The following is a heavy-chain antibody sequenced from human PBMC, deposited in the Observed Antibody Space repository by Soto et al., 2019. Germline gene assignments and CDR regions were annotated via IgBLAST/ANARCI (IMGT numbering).Heavy chain of an antibody. V-gene: IGHV4-34*01. CDR1: SGSFSVYY. CDR3: ARDSTRRGACDI. J-gene: IGHJ3*02. CDR2: INHAGST. Sequence: ETLRLTYGVYSGSFSVYYWNCIRQSLGKGLEWIGEINHAGSTNYNPSLKSRVTISVDTSKNQFSLKLSSVTAADTAVYFCARDSTRRGACDIWGQGTMVP. D-gene: IGHD4-4*01.